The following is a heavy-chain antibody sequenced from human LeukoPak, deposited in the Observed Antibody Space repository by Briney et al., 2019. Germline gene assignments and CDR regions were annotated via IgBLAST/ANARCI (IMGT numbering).Heavy chain of an antibody. CDR2: INHSGST. Sequence: SETLSLTCTVSGGSISSSSYYWSWIRQPPGKGLEWIGEINHSGSTNYNPSLKSRVTISVDTSKNQFSLKLSSVTAADTAVYYCARGRSSYYYGSGSWNWFDPWGQGTLVTVSS. CDR1: GGSISSSSYY. CDR3: ARGRSSYYYGSGSWNWFDP. V-gene: IGHV4-39*07. J-gene: IGHJ5*02. D-gene: IGHD3-10*01.